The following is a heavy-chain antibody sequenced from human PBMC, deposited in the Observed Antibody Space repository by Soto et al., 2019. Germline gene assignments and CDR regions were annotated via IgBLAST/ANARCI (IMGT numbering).Heavy chain of an antibody. V-gene: IGHV4-39*02. CDR3: ARRSHIVVAQT. Sequence: SETLSLTCIVSGASFSDANYCWVWIRQLPGEGLEWIGSFYYDGRTYYNASLKSRVTISVDTSKNHFSLMLTSVTAADTAVYYCARRSHIVVAQTWGQGTLVTVSS. CDR2: FYYDGRT. CDR1: GASFSDANYC. D-gene: IGHD2-21*01. J-gene: IGHJ4*02.